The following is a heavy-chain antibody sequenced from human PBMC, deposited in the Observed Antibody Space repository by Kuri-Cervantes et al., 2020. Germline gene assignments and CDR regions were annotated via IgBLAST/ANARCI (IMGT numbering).Heavy chain of an antibody. V-gene: IGHV3-21*01. CDR3: ARDRSSWYRFDY. Sequence: LSLTCAASGFTFSSYSMNWVRQAPGEGLEWVSSISSSSSYIYYADSVKGRFTISRDNAKNSLYLQMNSLRAEDTAVYYCARDRSSWYRFDYWGQGTLVTVSS. CDR2: ISSSSSYI. D-gene: IGHD6-13*01. CDR1: GFTFSSYS. J-gene: IGHJ4*02.